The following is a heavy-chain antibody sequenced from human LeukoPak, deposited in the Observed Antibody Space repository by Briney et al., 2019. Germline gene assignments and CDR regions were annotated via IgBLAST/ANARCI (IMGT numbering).Heavy chain of an antibody. CDR3: AKSKVVAATMGRFDY. CDR1: GFTLSNYA. CDR2: LSGSDGST. V-gene: IGHV3-23*01. J-gene: IGHJ4*02. D-gene: IGHD2-15*01. Sequence: GGSLRLSCAAFGFTLSNYAMNWVRQAPGKGLEWVSTLSGSDGSTYYAGSVKSRFTISRDNSKNTLYLQMNGLRAEDTAVYYCAKSKVVAATMGRFDYGGQGTLVTVSS.